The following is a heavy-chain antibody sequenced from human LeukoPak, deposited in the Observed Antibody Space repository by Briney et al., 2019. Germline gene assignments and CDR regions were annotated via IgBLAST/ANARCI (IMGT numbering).Heavy chain of an antibody. CDR3: AREISTYGSGSYSSRLDYYYGMDV. D-gene: IGHD3-10*01. V-gene: IGHV4-31*03. CDR2: IYYSGST. J-gene: IGHJ6*02. Sequence: PSQTLSLTCTVSGGSISGGGYYWSWIRQHPGKGLEWIGYIYYSGSTYYNPSLKSRVTISVDTSKNQFSLKLSSVTAADTAVYYCAREISTYGSGSYSSRLDYYYGMDVWGQGTTVTVSS. CDR1: GGSISGGGYY.